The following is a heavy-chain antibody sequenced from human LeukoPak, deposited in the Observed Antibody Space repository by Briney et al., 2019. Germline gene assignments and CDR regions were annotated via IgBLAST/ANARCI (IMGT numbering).Heavy chain of an antibody. CDR1: GGSFSGYY. J-gene: IGHJ4*02. CDR2: INHSGST. V-gene: IGHV4-34*01. Sequence: KPSETLSLTCAVYGGSFSGYYWSWIRQPPGKGLGWIGEINHSGSTNYNPSLKSRVTISVDTSKNQFSLKLSSVTAADTAVYYCARTRGMSYWGQGTLVTVSS. D-gene: IGHD3-16*01. CDR3: ARTRGMSY.